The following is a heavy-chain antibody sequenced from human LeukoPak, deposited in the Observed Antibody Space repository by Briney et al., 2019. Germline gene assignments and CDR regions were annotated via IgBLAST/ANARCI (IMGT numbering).Heavy chain of an antibody. CDR3: ASPLWDY. CDR1: GFTFSTYT. Sequence: SGGSLRLSCVASGFTFSTYTMNWVRQAPGKGLEWVSCISRSSNYIYYADSVKGRFTISRDNAKNTLSLQMNSLRAEDTAVYYCASPLWDYWGQGILVTVSS. V-gene: IGHV3-21*01. CDR2: ISRSSNYI. J-gene: IGHJ4*02. D-gene: IGHD3-10*01.